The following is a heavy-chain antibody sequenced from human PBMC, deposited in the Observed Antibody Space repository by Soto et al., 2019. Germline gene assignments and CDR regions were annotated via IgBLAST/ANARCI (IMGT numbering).Heavy chain of an antibody. CDR2: IYYSGST. Sequence: PSETLSLTCTVSGGSISSYYWSWIRQPPGKGLEWIEYIYYSGSTNYNPSLKSRVTTSVDTSKNQFSLKLSSVAAADTAVYYCARRWGTTFDFWGQGTLVTVSP. J-gene: IGHJ4*02. CDR3: ARRWGTTFDF. V-gene: IGHV4-59*08. CDR1: GGSISSYY. D-gene: IGHD3-16*01.